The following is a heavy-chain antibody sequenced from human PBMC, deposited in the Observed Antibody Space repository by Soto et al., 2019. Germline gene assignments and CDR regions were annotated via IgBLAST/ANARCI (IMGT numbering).Heavy chain of an antibody. D-gene: IGHD1-26*01. CDR2: ISGSGFKK. Sequence: LRLSCAASGFIFENFGMSWVRQAPGKGLEWISSISGSGFKKYYADSVKGRFTISRDNSKSTVYLELNNLSAEDTAVYHCAKNQGVELVPLATVDWFDPWGQGSVVTVYS. CDR3: AKNQGVELVPLATVDWFDP. V-gene: IGHV3-23*01. CDR1: GFIFENFG. J-gene: IGHJ5*02.